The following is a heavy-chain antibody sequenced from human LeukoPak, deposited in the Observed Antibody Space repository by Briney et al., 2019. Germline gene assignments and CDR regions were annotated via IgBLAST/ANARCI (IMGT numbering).Heavy chain of an antibody. J-gene: IGHJ4*02. CDR3: ARDVAPRPGPVHYLDF. CDR1: GYTFTNYY. CDR2: INPSGST. Sequence: GASVKVSCKASGYTFTNYYLHWLRQAPRHGPEWMGIINPSGSTNYAQKFEGRVTMTSDMSTSTVYMELNSLTSEDTAVYYCARDVAPRPGPVHYLDFWGQGTQVTVSS. D-gene: IGHD6-6*01. V-gene: IGHV1-46*01.